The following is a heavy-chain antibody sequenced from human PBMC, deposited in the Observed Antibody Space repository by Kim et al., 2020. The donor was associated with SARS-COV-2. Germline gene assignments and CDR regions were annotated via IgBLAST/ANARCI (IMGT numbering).Heavy chain of an antibody. CDR2: INYSGST. J-gene: IGHJ3*02. V-gene: IGHV4-59*01. CDR1: GGSISSYY. D-gene: IGHD3-10*01. Sequence: SETLSLTCTVSGGSISSYYWSWIRQPPGKGLEWIGYINYSGSTNYNPSLKSRVTISVDTSKNQFSLKLSSVTAADTAVYYCARELAITMVRGGAFDIWGQGTMVTVSS. CDR3: ARELAITMVRGGAFDI.